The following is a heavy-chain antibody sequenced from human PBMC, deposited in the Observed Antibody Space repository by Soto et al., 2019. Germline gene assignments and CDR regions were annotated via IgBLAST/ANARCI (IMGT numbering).Heavy chain of an antibody. D-gene: IGHD1-26*01. J-gene: IGHJ6*03. CDR1: GLTFSTYA. CDR3: AEGHRSDYYYYMYV. CDR2: ISGSGGRT. V-gene: IGHV3-23*01. Sequence: EVQLLESGGGLVQPGGSLRLSCAASGLTFSTYAMSWLRQAPGKGLESVSAISGSGGRTYYADSVKGRFTNSRDNSKNTLYLQMDSLRAEDTAVYYCAEGHRSDYYYYMYVWGKGTAVTVSS.